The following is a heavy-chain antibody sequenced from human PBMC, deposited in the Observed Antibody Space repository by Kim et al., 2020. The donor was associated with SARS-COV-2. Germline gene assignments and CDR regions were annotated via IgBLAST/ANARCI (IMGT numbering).Heavy chain of an antibody. D-gene: IGHD3-22*01. CDR1: GFTFSSYA. V-gene: IGHV3-23*01. CDR2: ISGSGGST. CDR3: AKEGGGKEGPYDSSGIGFDY. Sequence: GGSLRLSCAASGFTFSSYAMSWVRQAPGKGLEWVSAISGSGGSTYYADSVKGRFTISRDNSKNTLYLQMNSLRAEDTAVYYCAKEGGGKEGPYDSSGIGFDYWGQGTLVTVSS. J-gene: IGHJ4*02.